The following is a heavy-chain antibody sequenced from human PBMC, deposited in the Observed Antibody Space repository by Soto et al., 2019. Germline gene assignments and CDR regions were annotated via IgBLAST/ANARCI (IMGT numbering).Heavy chain of an antibody. V-gene: IGHV4-31*11. J-gene: IGHJ4*02. CDR3: ARGNYGDPYYFDY. Sequence: QVQLQESGPGLVKPSQTPSLTCAVSGGSLNSGGYYWSWIRQRPGKGLEWIGYMYYSGSPYYNPSLRSRLTMSVDTSKNHFSLKLSSVTAADTAVYYCARGNYGDPYYFDYWGQGILVTVSS. D-gene: IGHD4-17*01. CDR2: MYYSGSP. CDR1: GGSLNSGGYY.